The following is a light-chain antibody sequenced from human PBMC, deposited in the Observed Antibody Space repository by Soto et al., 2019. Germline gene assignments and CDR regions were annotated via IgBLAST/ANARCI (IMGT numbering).Light chain of an antibody. J-gene: IGKJ5*01. CDR1: QSLLYNNTYNY. CDR3: MQALQSLT. Sequence: DIVMTQSPLALLVTPGEPASISCRSSQSLLYNNTYNYLDWYVQKPGQSPQLLIYFGSNRAPGVPDRFSGSGSGTDFTLKINRVEAEDVGTYYCMQALQSLTFGQGTRPEIK. CDR2: FGS. V-gene: IGKV2-28*01.